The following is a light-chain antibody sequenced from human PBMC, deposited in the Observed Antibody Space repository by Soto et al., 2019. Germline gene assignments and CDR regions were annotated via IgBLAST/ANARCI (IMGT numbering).Light chain of an antibody. J-gene: IGLJ3*02. CDR2: EVS. Sequence: QSVLTQPASVSGSPGQSITISCTGTSSDVGGYNYVSWYQQHPGKAPKLMIYEVSNRPSGVSNRFSGSKSGNTASLTISGLQAEDEANYYCSSYTNSNTLQCVFGGGTQLTVL. CDR1: SSDVGGYNY. CDR3: SSYTNSNTLQCV. V-gene: IGLV2-14*01.